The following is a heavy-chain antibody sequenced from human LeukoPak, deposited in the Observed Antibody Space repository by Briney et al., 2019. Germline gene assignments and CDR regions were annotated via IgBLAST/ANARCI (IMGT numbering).Heavy chain of an antibody. Sequence: SETLSLTCTVSGGSIGSSTYYWVWIRQPPGKGLEWIGSIYYNGDTYYSPFLQSRVSISVATSKNQFSLKLSSVTAADTAVYYCARERLSYYYMDAWGKGTTVTVSS. CDR1: GGSIGSSTYY. J-gene: IGHJ6*03. CDR3: ARERLSYYYMDA. D-gene: IGHD1-1*01. V-gene: IGHV4-39*07. CDR2: IYYNGDT.